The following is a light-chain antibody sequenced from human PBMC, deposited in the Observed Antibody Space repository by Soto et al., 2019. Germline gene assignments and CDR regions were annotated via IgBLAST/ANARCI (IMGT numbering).Light chain of an antibody. CDR3: CSYATTFYV. Sequence: QSALTQPRSVSGSAGQSVTISCTGPTIDVDSSNYVSWYQQHPGKAPKLMIYDVSERPSGVPDRFSGSKSGSTASLTISGLQAEDEAGYYCCSYATTFYVFGSGTKVTVL. J-gene: IGLJ1*01. V-gene: IGLV2-11*01. CDR1: TIDVDSSNY. CDR2: DVS.